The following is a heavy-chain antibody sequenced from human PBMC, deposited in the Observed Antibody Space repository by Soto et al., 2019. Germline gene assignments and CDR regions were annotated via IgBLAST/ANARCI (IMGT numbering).Heavy chain of an antibody. CDR2: INPNSVGT. Sequence: QVLLVQSGAEVKKPGASVKVSCKTSGYTFTGYYIHWVRQAPGQRLEWMGWINPNSVGTNHAQKFQLRVTMTRVTTISTAYMGLSSLRYDDTAVYYCARMRIPEMSWNVPGHYWYFDLWGRGTLDTVSS. V-gene: IGHV1-2*02. CDR3: ARMRIPEMSWNVPGHYWYFDL. CDR1: GYTFTGYY. D-gene: IGHD1-1*01. J-gene: IGHJ2*01.